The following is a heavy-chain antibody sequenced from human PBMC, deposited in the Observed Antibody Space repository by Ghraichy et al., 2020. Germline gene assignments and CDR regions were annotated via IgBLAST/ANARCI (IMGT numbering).Heavy chain of an antibody. CDR3: ATSGGFGGVIANDY. V-gene: IGHV1-69*04. J-gene: IGHJ4*02. D-gene: IGHD3-16*02. CDR1: GGTFSSYA. Sequence: SVKVSCKASGGTFSSYAIRWVRQAPGQGLEWMGRIIPILGIANYAQKLQGRVTITADKSTSTAYMELSSLRSEDTAVYYCATSGGFGGVIANDYWGQGTLVTVSS. CDR2: IIPILGIA.